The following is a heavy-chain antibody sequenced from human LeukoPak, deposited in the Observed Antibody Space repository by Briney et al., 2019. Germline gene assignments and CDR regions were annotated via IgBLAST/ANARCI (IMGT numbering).Heavy chain of an antibody. CDR1: GGSISSSSYY. Sequence: SETLSLTCTVSGGSISSSSYYWGWIRQPPGKGLEWIGSIYYSGSTYYNPSLKSRVTISVDTSRNQFSLKLSSVTAADTAVYYCARHTSHFDYWGQGTLVTFSS. J-gene: IGHJ4*02. CDR3: ARHTSHFDY. V-gene: IGHV4-39*07. D-gene: IGHD2-2*01. CDR2: IYYSGST.